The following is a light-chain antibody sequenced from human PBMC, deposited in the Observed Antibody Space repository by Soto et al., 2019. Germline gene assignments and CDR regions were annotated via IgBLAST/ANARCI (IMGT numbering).Light chain of an antibody. CDR2: EVV. V-gene: IGLV2-8*01. CDR1: RNDIGAYEF. CDR3: KSYAGSNTYV. J-gene: IGLJ1*01. Sequence: QSVLTQPPSASGSPGQSVTISCTGTRNDIGAYEFVSWYQHHPGKAPKLIVYEVVQRPSGVPDRFSGSKSGNTASLTVSGXQAADEADYYCKSYAGSNTYVFGTGTRSPS.